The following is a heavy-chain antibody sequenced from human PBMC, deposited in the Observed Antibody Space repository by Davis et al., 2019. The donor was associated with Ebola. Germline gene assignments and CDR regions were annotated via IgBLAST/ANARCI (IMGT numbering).Heavy chain of an antibody. J-gene: IGHJ5*02. D-gene: IGHD3-3*01. CDR2: LHHSGST. CDR3: ARGYYDGRGWFDP. CDR1: GCPLSRGGYS. V-gene: IGHV4-30-2*01. Sequence: LRLSCAASGCPLSRGGYSWSCIRQPTGHGLDWIGCLHHSGSTSYKPSLQSRVTISVDRSKNQFSLKLSSVTAADTAVYYCARGYYDGRGWFDPWGQGTLVTVSS.